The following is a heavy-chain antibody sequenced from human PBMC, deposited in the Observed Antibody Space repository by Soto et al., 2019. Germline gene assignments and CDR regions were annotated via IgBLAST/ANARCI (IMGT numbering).Heavy chain of an antibody. J-gene: IGHJ4*02. CDR1: GGTFSSYA. Sequence: SVKVSCKASGGTFSSYAISWVRQAPGQGLEWMGGIIPIFGTANYAQKFQGRVTITADKSTSTAYMELSSLRSEDTAVYYCARDQHSYDRSLYYFDYWGQGTLVTVSS. CDR2: IIPIFGTA. D-gene: IGHD3-22*01. CDR3: ARDQHSYDRSLYYFDY. V-gene: IGHV1-69*06.